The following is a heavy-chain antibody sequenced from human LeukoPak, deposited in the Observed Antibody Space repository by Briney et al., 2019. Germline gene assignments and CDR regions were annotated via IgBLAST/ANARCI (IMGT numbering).Heavy chain of an antibody. Sequence: SDTLSLTCAVSGYSISSSNWWGWIRQPPGKGLEWIGYIYYSGSIYYNPSLKSRVTMSVDTSKNQFSLKLSSVTAVDTAVYYCARTLGHYDSSGYLDWYFDLWGRGTLATVSS. CDR1: GYSISSSNW. V-gene: IGHV4-28*05. CDR3: ARTLGHYDSSGYLDWYFDL. D-gene: IGHD3-22*01. CDR2: IYYSGSI. J-gene: IGHJ2*01.